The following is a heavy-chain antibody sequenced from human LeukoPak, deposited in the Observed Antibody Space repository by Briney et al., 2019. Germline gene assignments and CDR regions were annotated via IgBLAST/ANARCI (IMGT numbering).Heavy chain of an antibody. CDR1: GGSISSYY. CDR3: ARHSDGDHFDY. V-gene: IGHV4-59*08. J-gene: IGHJ4*02. CDR2: IYYSGST. Sequence: PSETLSLTCTVSGGSISSYYWSWIRQPPGKGLEWIGYIYYSGSTNYSPSLKSRVTISVDTSKNQFSLKLSSVTAADTAVYYCARHSDGDHFDYWGRGTLVTVSS. D-gene: IGHD4-17*01.